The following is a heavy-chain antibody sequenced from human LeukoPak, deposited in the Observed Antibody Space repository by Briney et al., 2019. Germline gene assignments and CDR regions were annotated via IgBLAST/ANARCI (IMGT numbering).Heavy chain of an antibody. CDR2: IIPIFGIA. V-gene: IGHV1-69*04. CDR3: AREGMYGNAFDI. Sequence: SVKVSCKASGGTFSSYAISWVRQAPGQGLXXMGRIIPIFGIANYAQKFQGRVTITADKSTSTAYMELSSLRSEDTAVYYCAREGMYGNAFDIWGQGTMVTVSS. D-gene: IGHD2-8*01. J-gene: IGHJ3*02. CDR1: GGTFSSYA.